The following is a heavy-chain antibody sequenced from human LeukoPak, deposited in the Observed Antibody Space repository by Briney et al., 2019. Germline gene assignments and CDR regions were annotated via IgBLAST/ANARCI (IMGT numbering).Heavy chain of an antibody. CDR2: IWYDGTNK. J-gene: IGHJ4*02. CDR1: GFTFSSYH. CDR3: ARADYYETSGPFGY. Sequence: GGSLRLSCAASGFTFSSYHMHWVRQAPGKGLEWVAVIWYDGTNKYYADSVKGRFTISRDTSKNTLFLQMDSLRAEDTAVYYCARADYYETSGPFGYWGQGTLVIVSS. D-gene: IGHD3-22*01. V-gene: IGHV3-33*01.